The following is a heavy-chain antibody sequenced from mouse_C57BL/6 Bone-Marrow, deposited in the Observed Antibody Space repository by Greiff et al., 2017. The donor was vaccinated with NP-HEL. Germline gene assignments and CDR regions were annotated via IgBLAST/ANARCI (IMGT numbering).Heavy chain of an antibody. CDR1: GFTFSDYG. Sequence: EVQLQESGGGLVKPGGSLKLSCAASGFTFSDYGMHWVRQAPETGLEWVAYISSGSSTIYYADTVKGRFTISRDNAKNTLFLQMTSLRSEDTAMYYCASLYSNYVDYAMDYWCQGTSVTVSS. CDR3: ASLYSNYVDYAMDY. CDR2: ISSGSSTI. V-gene: IGHV5-17*01. J-gene: IGHJ4*01. D-gene: IGHD2-5*01.